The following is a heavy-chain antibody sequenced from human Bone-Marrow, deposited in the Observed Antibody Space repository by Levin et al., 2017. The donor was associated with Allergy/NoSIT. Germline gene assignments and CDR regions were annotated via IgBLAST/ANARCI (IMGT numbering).Heavy chain of an antibody. V-gene: IGHV4-4*07. Sequence: SQTLSLPCTVSGGSISSYYWSWIRQPAGKGLEWIGRIYTSGSTNYNPSLKSRVTMSVDTSKNQFSLKLSSVTAADTAVYYCARARDRYNWFDPWGQGTLVTVSS. CDR3: ARARDRYNWFDP. CDR1: GGSISSYY. CDR2: IYTSGST. J-gene: IGHJ5*02.